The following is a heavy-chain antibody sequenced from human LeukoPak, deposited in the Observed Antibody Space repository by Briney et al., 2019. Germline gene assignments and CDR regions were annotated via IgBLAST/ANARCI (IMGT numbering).Heavy chain of an antibody. CDR1: GGSFSGYY. CDR2: INHSGST. CDR3: ARPYYYGSGSYVG. V-gene: IGHV4-34*01. Sequence: PSETLSLTCAVYGGSFSGYYWSWIRQPPGKGLEWIGEINHSGSTNYNPSLKSRVTISVDTSKNQFSLKLSSVTAAVTAVYYCARPYYYGSGSYVGWGQGTLVTVSS. D-gene: IGHD3-10*01. J-gene: IGHJ4*02.